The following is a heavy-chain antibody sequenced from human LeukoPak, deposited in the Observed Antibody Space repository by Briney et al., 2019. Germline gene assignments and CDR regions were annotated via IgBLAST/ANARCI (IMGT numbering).Heavy chain of an antibody. D-gene: IGHD3-22*01. Sequence: SETLSLTCTVSGGSISSYYWSWIRQPPGKGLEWIGYIYYSGSTNYNPSLKGRVTISVDTSKNQFSLKLSSVTAADTAVYYCARVGDSGSPDYWGQGTLVTVSS. CDR1: GGSISSYY. CDR2: IYYSGST. CDR3: ARVGDSGSPDY. V-gene: IGHV4-59*01. J-gene: IGHJ4*02.